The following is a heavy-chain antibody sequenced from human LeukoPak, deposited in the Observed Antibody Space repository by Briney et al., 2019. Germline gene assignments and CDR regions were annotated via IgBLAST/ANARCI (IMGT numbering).Heavy chain of an antibody. CDR2: INPNSGGT. Sequence: ASVKVSCKASGYTFTGYYMHWVRQAPGQGLEWMGWINPNSGGTNYAQKFRGRVTMTRDTSISTAYMELSRLRSDDTAVYYRARDLYDSSGTDAFDIWGQGTMVTVSS. CDR1: GYTFTGYY. CDR3: ARDLYDSSGTDAFDI. J-gene: IGHJ3*02. D-gene: IGHD3-22*01. V-gene: IGHV1-2*02.